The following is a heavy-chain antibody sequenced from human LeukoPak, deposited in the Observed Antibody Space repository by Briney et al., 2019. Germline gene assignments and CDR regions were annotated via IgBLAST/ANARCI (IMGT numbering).Heavy chain of an antibody. Sequence: SETLSLTCTVSGGSINSGGYYWSWIRQHPGKGLEWIGYIYYSGSTYYNPSLKSRVTISVDTSKNQFSLKLNTVTAADTAVYYCARESTSYCGGDCSIVEGAFDIWGLGTMVTVSS. V-gene: IGHV4-31*03. J-gene: IGHJ3*02. CDR2: IYYSGST. CDR1: GGSINSGGYY. D-gene: IGHD2-21*02. CDR3: ARESTSYCGGDCSIVEGAFDI.